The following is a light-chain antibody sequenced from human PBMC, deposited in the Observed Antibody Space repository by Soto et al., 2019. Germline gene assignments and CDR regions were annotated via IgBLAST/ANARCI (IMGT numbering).Light chain of an antibody. CDR2: YAS. CDR1: QGISSA. CDR3: QQYNNYLFT. Sequence: AIQLTQSPSSLSASVGDRVTITCRARQGISSALAWYQQKPGKAPKLLIYYASSLESGVPSRFSGSRPGTDFTLTISSLQPEDFATYYCQQYNNYLFTFGGGTKVEIK. J-gene: IGKJ4*01. V-gene: IGKV1D-13*01.